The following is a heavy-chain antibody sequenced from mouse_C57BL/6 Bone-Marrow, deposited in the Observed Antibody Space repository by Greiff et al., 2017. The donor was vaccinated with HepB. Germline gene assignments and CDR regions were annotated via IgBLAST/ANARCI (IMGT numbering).Heavy chain of an antibody. CDR3: ARDVYRAMDY. CDR2: SRNKANDYTT. CDR1: GFTFSDFY. Sequence: EVKLVDSGGGLVQSGRSLRLSCATSGFTFSDFYMEWVRQAPGKGLEWIAASRNKANDYTTEYSASVKGRFIVSRDTSQSILYLQMNALRAEDTAIYYCARDVYRAMDYWGQGTSVTVSS. V-gene: IGHV7-1*01. J-gene: IGHJ4*01.